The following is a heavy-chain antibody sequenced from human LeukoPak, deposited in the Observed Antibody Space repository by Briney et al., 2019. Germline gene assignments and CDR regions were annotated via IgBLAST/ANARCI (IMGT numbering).Heavy chain of an antibody. CDR3: ARAGSSGSYYMYYGMDV. D-gene: IGHD6-19*01. CDR2: MPQDGSNE. V-gene: IGHV3-30*04. Sequence: PGRSLRLSCAVSGISVSSYAVHWVRQAPGKGLEWVAVMPQDGSNEHYADSVKGRFTISRDMSKNTVFLLMNSLRGEDTAVYYFARAGSSGSYYMYYGMDVWGQGTTVVVSS. J-gene: IGHJ6*02. CDR1: GISVSSYA.